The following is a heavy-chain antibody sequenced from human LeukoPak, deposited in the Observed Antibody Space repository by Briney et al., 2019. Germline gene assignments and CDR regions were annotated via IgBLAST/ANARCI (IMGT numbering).Heavy chain of an antibody. Sequence: GGSLRLSCAASGFTFSSIWMNWVRQAPGKGLEWVANIKQDGSEKYYVDSVKGRFTISRDNAKNSLYLQMNGLRAEDTAVYYCARVARELIRRTSHSDYWGQGTLVTVSS. CDR1: GFTFSSIW. CDR3: ARVARELIRRTSHSDY. V-gene: IGHV3-7*01. D-gene: IGHD1-26*01. J-gene: IGHJ4*02. CDR2: IKQDGSEK.